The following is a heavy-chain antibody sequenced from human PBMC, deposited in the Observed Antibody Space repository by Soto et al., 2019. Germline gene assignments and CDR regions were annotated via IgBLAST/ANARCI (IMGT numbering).Heavy chain of an antibody. D-gene: IGHD2-15*01. J-gene: IGHJ3*02. V-gene: IGHV3-74*01. Sequence: EVQLVESGGGLVQPGGSLRLSCAASGFTFSSYWMHWVRQAPGKGLVWVSRINSDGSSTSYAESVKGRFTISRDNAKNTLYLQMNSLRAEDTAVYYCAREGAGYCSGGSCYSDAFDIWGQGTMVTVSS. CDR3: AREGAGYCSGGSCYSDAFDI. CDR1: GFTFSSYW. CDR2: INSDGSST.